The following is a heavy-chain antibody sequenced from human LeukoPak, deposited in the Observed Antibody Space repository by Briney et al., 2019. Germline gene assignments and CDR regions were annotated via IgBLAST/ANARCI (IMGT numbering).Heavy chain of an antibody. CDR1: GYIFARYG. Sequence: ASVKVSCKASGYIFARYGITWVRQAPGQGLEWMGWISGHNGNTNYAQKFRDRVTMTTDTSTSTAYMELRSLRSDDTAVYYCAREVSGTYYPAGVGWLDPWGQGTRVTVSS. D-gene: IGHD3-10*01. J-gene: IGHJ5*02. CDR2: ISGHNGNT. V-gene: IGHV1-18*01. CDR3: AREVSGTYYPAGVGWLDP.